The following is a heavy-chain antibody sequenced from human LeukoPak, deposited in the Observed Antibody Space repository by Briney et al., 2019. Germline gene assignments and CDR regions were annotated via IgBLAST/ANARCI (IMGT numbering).Heavy chain of an antibody. CDR1: GIIFSSYG. V-gene: IGHV3-30*19. D-gene: IGHD5-12*01. CDR2: ISYDGSNK. Sequence: GGSLRLSCAASGIIFSSYGMHWVRQAPGKGLEWVAVISYDGSNKYYADSVKGRFTISRDNSKNTLYLQMNSLRSDDTAVYYCASPVGGYDWVYFDYWGQGTLVTVSS. CDR3: ASPVGGYDWVYFDY. J-gene: IGHJ4*02.